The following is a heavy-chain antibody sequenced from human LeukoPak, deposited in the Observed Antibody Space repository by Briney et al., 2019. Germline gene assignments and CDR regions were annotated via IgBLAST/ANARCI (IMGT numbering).Heavy chain of an antibody. J-gene: IGHJ3*02. CDR2: IIDSGEST. D-gene: IGHD2-15*01. CDR1: GFTFSSYA. CDR3: ARDWGYYAFDI. V-gene: IGHV3-23*01. Sequence: GGSLRLSCAASGFTFSSYAMSWVRQAPGKGLEWVSGIIDSGESTYYANFAKGRFTISRDNSNNTLYLQMNSLRAEDTAVYYCARDWGYYAFDIWGQGTMVTVSS.